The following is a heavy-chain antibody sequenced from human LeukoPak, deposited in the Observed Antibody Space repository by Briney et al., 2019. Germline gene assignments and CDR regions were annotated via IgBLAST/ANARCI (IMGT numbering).Heavy chain of an antibody. CDR2: IYTSGST. J-gene: IGHJ4*02. D-gene: IGHD3-10*01. CDR1: GGSISSYY. Sequence: SETLSLICTVSGGSISSYYWSWIRQPAGKGLEWIGRIYTSGSTNYNPSLKSRVTMSVDTSKNQFSLKLSSVTAADTAVYYCARDLGVRGASPFDYWGQGTLVTVSS. V-gene: IGHV4-4*07. CDR3: ARDLGVRGASPFDY.